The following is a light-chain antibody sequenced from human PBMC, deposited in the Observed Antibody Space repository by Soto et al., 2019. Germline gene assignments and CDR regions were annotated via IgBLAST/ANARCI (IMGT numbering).Light chain of an antibody. CDR3: QQYARSPAT. Sequence: EIVLTQSPGTLSVSPGERATLSCRASQSVSAGFLAWYQQKPGQAPRLLISGASSRATGIPDRFSGSGSGADFSLTISRLEPEDFAVYYCQQYARSPATFGQGTKVEIK. CDR1: QSVSAGF. CDR2: GAS. V-gene: IGKV3-20*01. J-gene: IGKJ1*01.